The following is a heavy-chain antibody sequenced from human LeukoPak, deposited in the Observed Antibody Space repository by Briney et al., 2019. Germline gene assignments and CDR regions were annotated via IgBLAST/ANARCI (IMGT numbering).Heavy chain of an antibody. D-gene: IGHD3-10*01. V-gene: IGHV3-48*01. Sequence: PGGSLRLSCTASKFTFSTYNLNWVRQAPGKGLERISYISSGSNTIYYADSVKGRFTISRDNAKSSLYLQMNSLRAEDTAVYYCARAGLMVRGVYNWFDPWGQGTLVTVSS. CDR3: ARAGLMVRGVYNWFDP. J-gene: IGHJ5*02. CDR2: ISSGSNTI. CDR1: KFTFSTYN.